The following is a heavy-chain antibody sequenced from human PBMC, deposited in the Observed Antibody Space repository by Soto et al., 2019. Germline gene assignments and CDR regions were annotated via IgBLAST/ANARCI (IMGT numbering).Heavy chain of an antibody. J-gene: IGHJ5*02. CDR1: GFTFSSYS. CDR2: ISGSGTTI. D-gene: IGHD6-19*01. CDR3: ARTWYSSGWGWFDP. V-gene: IGHV3-48*01. Sequence: EVQLVESGGGLVQPGGSLRLSCAASGFTFSSYSMNWVRQAPGKGLEWVSYISGSGTTIYYADSVKGRFTVSRDNAKNSLYLHMNSLRAEDMAVYYCARTWYSSGWGWFDPWGQGTLVTVSS.